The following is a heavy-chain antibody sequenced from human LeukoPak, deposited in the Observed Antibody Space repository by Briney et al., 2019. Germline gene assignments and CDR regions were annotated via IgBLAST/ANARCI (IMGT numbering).Heavy chain of an antibody. CDR3: AGIWLGNNAFDI. J-gene: IGHJ3*02. Sequence: PSETLPLTCAVYGGSFSGYYWSWVRQPPEKGLEWIGEINHDGSTTYNPSLKSRVSISVETSRSQFSLKLSFVTAADTAMYYCAGIWLGNNAFDIWGRGTMVTISS. D-gene: IGHD3-10*01. CDR2: INHDGST. CDR1: GGSFSGYY. V-gene: IGHV4-34*01.